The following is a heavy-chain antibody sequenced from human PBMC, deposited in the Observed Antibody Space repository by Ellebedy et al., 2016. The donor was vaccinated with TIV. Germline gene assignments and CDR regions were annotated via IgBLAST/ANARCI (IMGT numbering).Heavy chain of an antibody. Sequence: GGSLRLXXVISGFRFDAYAMHWVRQRAGKGPEWVSSINWNSGHIDYADSVKGRFTISRDNATNSLYLQMNSLRVEDTALYFCARDRSISGYAMYYFDSWGRGTPVTVSS. CDR2: INWNSGHI. CDR3: ARDRSISGYAMYYFDS. V-gene: IGHV3-9*01. J-gene: IGHJ4*02. CDR1: GFRFDAYA. D-gene: IGHD3-22*01.